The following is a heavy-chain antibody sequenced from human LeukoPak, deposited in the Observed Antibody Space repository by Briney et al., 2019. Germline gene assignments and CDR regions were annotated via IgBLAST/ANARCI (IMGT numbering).Heavy chain of an antibody. Sequence: PGGSLRLSCAPSGFTVSSNYMSWVRQAPGKGLEWVSVIYSGGSTYYADSVKGRFTISRHNSKNTLYLQMNSLRAEDTAVYYCARDRSSGWYDHLDYWGQGTLVTVSS. V-gene: IGHV3-53*04. CDR3: ARDRSSGWYDHLDY. CDR1: GFTVSSNY. CDR2: IYSGGST. D-gene: IGHD6-19*01. J-gene: IGHJ4*02.